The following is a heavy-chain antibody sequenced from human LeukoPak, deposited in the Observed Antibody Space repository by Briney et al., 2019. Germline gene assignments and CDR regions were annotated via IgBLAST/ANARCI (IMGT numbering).Heavy chain of an antibody. Sequence: GGSLRLSCAASGFIFSSYWMHWVRQAPGKGLVWVSRINSDGSSTSYADSVKGRFTISRDNAKNTLYLQMNSLRAEDTAVYYCARQVDPALVADYHYHGMGVWGQGTTVTVS. CDR1: GFIFSSYW. CDR3: ARQVDPALVADYHYHGMGV. J-gene: IGHJ6*02. V-gene: IGHV3-74*01. D-gene: IGHD5-18*01. CDR2: INSDGSST.